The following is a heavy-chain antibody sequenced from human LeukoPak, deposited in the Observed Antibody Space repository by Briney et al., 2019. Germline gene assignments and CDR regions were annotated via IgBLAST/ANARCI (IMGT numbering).Heavy chain of an antibody. V-gene: IGHV3-30*02. CDR2: IRYDGSNK. Sequence: PGGSLRLFCAASGFTFSSYGMHWVRQAPGKGLEWVAFIRYDGSNKYYADSVKGRFTISRDNSKNTLYLQMNSLRAEDTAVYYCAKDRERYCSSTSCYTVSDYWGQGTLVTVSS. CDR1: GFTFSSYG. CDR3: AKDRERYCSSTSCYTVSDY. D-gene: IGHD2-2*02. J-gene: IGHJ4*02.